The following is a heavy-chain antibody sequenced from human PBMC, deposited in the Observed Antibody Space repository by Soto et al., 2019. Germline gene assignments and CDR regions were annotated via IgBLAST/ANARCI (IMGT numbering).Heavy chain of an antibody. CDR3: ARMGRFWSRNDAFDI. CDR2: INHSGST. V-gene: IGHV4-34*01. J-gene: IGHJ3*02. D-gene: IGHD3-3*01. Sequence: SETLSLTCAVYGGSFSGYYWSWIRQPPGKGLEWIGEINHSGSTNYNPSLKSRVTISVDTSKNQFSLKLSSVTAADTAVYYCARMGRFWSRNDAFDIWGQGTMVTVSS. CDR1: GGSFSGYY.